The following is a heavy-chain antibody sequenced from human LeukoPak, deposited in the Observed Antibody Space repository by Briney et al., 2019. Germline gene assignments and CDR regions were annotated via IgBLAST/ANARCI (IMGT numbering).Heavy chain of an antibody. CDR2: IYPGDSDT. CDR1: GYSFTSYW. Sequence: GESLKISCKGSGYSFTSYWIGWVRQMPGKGLEWMGIIYPGDSDTRYSPSFQGQVTISADKSISTAYLQWSSLKASDTAMYYCAGQDSSGYYYPGWFDPWGQGTLVTVSS. CDR3: AGQDSSGYYYPGWFDP. V-gene: IGHV5-51*01. D-gene: IGHD3-22*01. J-gene: IGHJ5*02.